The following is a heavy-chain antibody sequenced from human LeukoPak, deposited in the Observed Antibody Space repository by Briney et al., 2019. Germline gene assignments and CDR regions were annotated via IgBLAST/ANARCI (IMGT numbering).Heavy chain of an antibody. CDR2: INAGNGNT. CDR1: GYTFTSYA. D-gene: IGHD4-23*01. Sequence: ASVKVSCKASGYTFTSYAMHWVRQAPGQRLEWMGWINAGNGNTKYSQKFQGRVTITRDTSASTAYMELRSLRSEDTAVYYCARGTSDYGGIDYWGQGTLVAVSS. J-gene: IGHJ4*02. V-gene: IGHV1-3*01. CDR3: ARGTSDYGGIDY.